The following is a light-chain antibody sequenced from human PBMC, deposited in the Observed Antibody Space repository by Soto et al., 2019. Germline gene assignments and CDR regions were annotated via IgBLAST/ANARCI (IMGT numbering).Light chain of an antibody. CDR1: QSVSSSY. J-gene: IGKJ1*01. CDR3: QQYGSSPWT. Sequence: EIVLTQSPGTLSLSPGERATLSCRASQSVSSSYLAWDQQKPGQAPRLLIYGASSRATGIPDRFSGSASGTDFTLTINRLEPEDFAVYYCQQYGSSPWTFGQGTKVEIK. CDR2: GAS. V-gene: IGKV3-20*01.